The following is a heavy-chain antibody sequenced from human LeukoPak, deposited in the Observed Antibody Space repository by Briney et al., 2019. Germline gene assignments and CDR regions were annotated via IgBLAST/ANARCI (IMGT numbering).Heavy chain of an antibody. D-gene: IGHD3-10*01. J-gene: IGHJ4*02. Sequence: ASVKVSCKASGYTFTSYDINWVRQATGQGLEWMGWMNPNSGNTGYAQKFQGRVTITRNTSISTAYMELSSLGSEDTAVYYCARGPPLLWFGELLPNDDYWGQGTLVTVSS. V-gene: IGHV1-8*03. CDR1: GYTFTSYD. CDR3: ARGPPLLWFGELLPNDDY. CDR2: MNPNSGNT.